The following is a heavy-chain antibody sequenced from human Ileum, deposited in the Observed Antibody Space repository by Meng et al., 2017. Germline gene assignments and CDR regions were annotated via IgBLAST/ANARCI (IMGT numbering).Heavy chain of an antibody. CDR2: ISFDGTET. D-gene: IGHD3-22*01. V-gene: IGHV3-30*01. CDR3: ARSGGFSSDYP. J-gene: IGHJ5*02. CDR1: GFNFHGYA. Sequence: GGSLRLSCAASGFNFHGYAMHWVRQAPGKGLEWVAGISFDGTETFYGGSVKGRFTISRDNSKSTLFLQMTGLRAEDTAMYYCARSGGFSSDYPWGQGTLVTVSS.